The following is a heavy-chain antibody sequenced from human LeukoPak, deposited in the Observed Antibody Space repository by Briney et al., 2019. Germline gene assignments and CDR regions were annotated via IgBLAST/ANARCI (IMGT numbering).Heavy chain of an antibody. CDR1: GGSISSYY. V-gene: IGHV4-59*01. J-gene: IGHJ4*02. Sequence: SETLSLTCTVSGGSISSYYWSWIRQPPGKGLEWIGYIYYSGSTNHNPSLKSRVTISVDTSKNQFSLKLSSVTAADTAVYYCARLDYYDSSAAWGFDYWGQGTLVTVSS. CDR3: ARLDYYDSSAAWGFDY. CDR2: IYYSGST. D-gene: IGHD3-22*01.